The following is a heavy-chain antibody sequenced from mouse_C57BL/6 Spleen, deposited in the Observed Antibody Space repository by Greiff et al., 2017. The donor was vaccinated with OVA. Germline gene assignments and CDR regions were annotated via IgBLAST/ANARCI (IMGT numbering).Heavy chain of an antibody. CDR3: ARDSITTAPMDY. Sequence: QVQLQQSGAELVKPGASVKMSCKASGYTFTSYWITWVKQRPGQGLEWIGDIYPGSGSTNYNEKFKSKATLTVDTSSSTAYMQLSSLTSEDSAVYYCARDSITTAPMDYWGQGTSVTVSS. CDR2: IYPGSGST. D-gene: IGHD1-2*01. J-gene: IGHJ4*01. V-gene: IGHV1-55*01. CDR1: GYTFTSYW.